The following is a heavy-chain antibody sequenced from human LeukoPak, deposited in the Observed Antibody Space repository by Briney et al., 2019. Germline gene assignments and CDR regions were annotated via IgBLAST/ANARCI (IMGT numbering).Heavy chain of an antibody. Sequence: SETLSLTCAVYGGSFSGYYWSWVRQPPGKGLEWIGEINHSGSTNHNPSLTSRVTISVDTSKNQFSLKLSSVTAADTAVYYCARGSAMANDYWGQGTLVTVSS. CDR1: GGSFSGYY. CDR2: INHSGST. J-gene: IGHJ4*02. D-gene: IGHD5-18*01. V-gene: IGHV4-34*01. CDR3: ARGSAMANDY.